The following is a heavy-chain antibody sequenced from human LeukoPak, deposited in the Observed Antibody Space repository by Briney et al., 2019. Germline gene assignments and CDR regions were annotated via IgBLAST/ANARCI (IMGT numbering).Heavy chain of an antibody. D-gene: IGHD3-22*01. V-gene: IGHV3-13*04. J-gene: IGHJ6*02. CDR1: TFIFSDYD. CDR2: IDAAGST. Sequence: GGSLRLSCVASTFIFSDYDMHWVRQPAGRGLEWVSAIDAAGSTYYSASVKGRFIISRENAKNSLYLQMNSLRVEDTAVYYCAREVYDSSSPGPYYYGVDVWGQGTTVTVS. CDR3: AREVYDSSSPGPYYYGVDV.